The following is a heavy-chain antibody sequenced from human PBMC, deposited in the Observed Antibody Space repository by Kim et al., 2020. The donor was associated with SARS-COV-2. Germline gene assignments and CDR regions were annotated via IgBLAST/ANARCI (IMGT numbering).Heavy chain of an antibody. Sequence: ASVKVSCKASGYTFTSYGISWVRQAPGQGLEWMGWISAYNGNTNYAQKLQGRVTMTTDTSTSTAYMELRSLRSDDTAVYYCARSIAVAGWHDAFDIWGQGTMVTVSS. D-gene: IGHD6-19*01. CDR2: ISAYNGNT. J-gene: IGHJ3*02. CDR3: ARSIAVAGWHDAFDI. V-gene: IGHV1-18*01. CDR1: GYTFTSYG.